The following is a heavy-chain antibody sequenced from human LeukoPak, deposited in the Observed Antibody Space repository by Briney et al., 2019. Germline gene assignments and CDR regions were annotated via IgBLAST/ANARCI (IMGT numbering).Heavy chain of an antibody. CDR2: IYYSGST. CDR3: ARADYGGQLGFDY. J-gene: IGHJ4*02. CDR1: GGSISSSSYY. Sequence: PSETLSLTCTVSGGSISSSSYYWGWIRQPPGEGLEWIGNIYYSGSTYYTPSLKSRVTISVDTSKNQFSLKPSSVTAADTAVYYCARADYGGQLGFDYWGQGTLVTVSS. D-gene: IGHD4/OR15-4a*01. V-gene: IGHV4-39*01.